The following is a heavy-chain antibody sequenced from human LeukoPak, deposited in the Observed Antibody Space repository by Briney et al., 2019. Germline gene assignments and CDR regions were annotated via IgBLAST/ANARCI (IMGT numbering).Heavy chain of an antibody. CDR2: IAHDGTR. CDR1: GASIDSTYY. J-gene: IGHJ4*02. D-gene: IGHD1-1*01. Sequence: SETLSLTCRVSGASIDSTYYWNCARQAPGKGLEWIGEIAHDGTRNYNPSLRSRVAMSFDRANDYFSLSLSAVTAADTALYTNANRPFCPFAFWGQGVMVTVSS. V-gene: IGHV4-4*02. CDR3: ANRPFCPFAF.